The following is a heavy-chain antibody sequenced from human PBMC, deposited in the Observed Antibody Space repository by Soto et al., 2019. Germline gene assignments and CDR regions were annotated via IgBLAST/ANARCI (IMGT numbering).Heavy chain of an antibody. V-gene: IGHV3-21*01. D-gene: IGHD2-15*01. Sequence: PGGSLRLSCAASGFTFSSYSMNWVRQAPGKGLEWVSSISSSSSYIYYADSVKGRFTISRDNAKNSLYLQMNSLRAEDTAVYYCARVGKYCSGGSCYLPFDYWGQGTLVTVSS. CDR2: ISSSSSYI. J-gene: IGHJ4*02. CDR3: ARVGKYCSGGSCYLPFDY. CDR1: GFTFSSYS.